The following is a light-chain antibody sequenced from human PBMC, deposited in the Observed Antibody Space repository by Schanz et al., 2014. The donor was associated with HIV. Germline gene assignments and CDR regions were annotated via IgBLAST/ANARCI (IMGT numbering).Light chain of an antibody. CDR2: DVT. CDR3: CSYAGSYSNWV. V-gene: IGLV2-11*01. CDR1: SSYVGGYNY. Sequence: QSALTQPRSVSGSPGQSVTISCTGTSSYVGGYNYVSWYQQHPGKAPQLMIYDVTKLPSGVPARFSGSKSGNTASLTISGLQAEDEADYYCCSYAGSYSNWVFGGGTKLTVL. J-gene: IGLJ3*02.